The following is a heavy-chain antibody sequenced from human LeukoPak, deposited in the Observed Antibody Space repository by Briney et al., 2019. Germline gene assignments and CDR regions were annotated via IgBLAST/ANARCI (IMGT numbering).Heavy chain of an antibody. D-gene: IGHD6-19*01. J-gene: IGHJ4*02. CDR1: SFTFSSYA. CDR3: AKTTVGYSSGRYPGWPADC. CDR2: ISGGYGST. V-gene: IGHV3-23*01. Sequence: GGSLRLSCAGSSFTFSSYARRWLRQAPGKGLEWCSAISGGYGSTYYADSVKGRFTISRDNSKNTVYLQMNSLTADDTAVYYCAKTTVGYSSGRYPGWPADCWGQGTLVTVSS.